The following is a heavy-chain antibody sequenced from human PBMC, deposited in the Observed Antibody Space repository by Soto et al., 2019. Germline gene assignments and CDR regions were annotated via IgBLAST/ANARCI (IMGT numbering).Heavy chain of an antibody. CDR3: ARESGGATATLDYYYFYMDV. J-gene: IGHJ6*03. D-gene: IGHD5-12*01. CDR1: GDSFNDYY. Sequence: AQLAQSGAEVKKPGASVKVSCKTSGDSFNDYYIHWVRQAPGQGLEWMGWINPNGGATKYAQKFQGRVTVTRDTSIRTVYMELSSLRSDDTAVYYCARESGGATATLDYYYFYMDVWGKGTTVTVSS. V-gene: IGHV1-2*02. CDR2: INPNGGAT.